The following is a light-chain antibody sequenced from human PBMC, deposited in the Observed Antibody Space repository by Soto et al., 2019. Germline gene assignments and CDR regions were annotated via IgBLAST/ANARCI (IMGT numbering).Light chain of an antibody. CDR3: QQYHSFPVT. CDR1: QGIASH. Sequence: DIQMTQSPSSLSASVGDRVTITCRASQGIASHLNWYQQKPGKAPKLLIYKASSLESGVPSRFSGSGSGTEFTLTIRSLQPDDSATYYCQQYHSFPVTFGQGTKVDIK. J-gene: IGKJ1*01. CDR2: KAS. V-gene: IGKV1-5*03.